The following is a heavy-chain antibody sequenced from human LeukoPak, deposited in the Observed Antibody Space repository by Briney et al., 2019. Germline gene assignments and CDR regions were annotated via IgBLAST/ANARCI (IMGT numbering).Heavy chain of an antibody. CDR2: ISDSGSST. CDR1: GFTFSNYA. D-gene: IGHD5-12*01. CDR3: AEGSSHWRDYYYFDY. V-gene: IGHV3-23*01. Sequence: PGGSLRLSCAASGFTFSNYAVSWVRQAPGKGLAWVSAISDSGSSTQYADSVKGRFTISRDNFRNTLYLQMNSLTADDTAVYYCAEGSSHWRDYYYFDYWGQGTLVTVSS. J-gene: IGHJ4*02.